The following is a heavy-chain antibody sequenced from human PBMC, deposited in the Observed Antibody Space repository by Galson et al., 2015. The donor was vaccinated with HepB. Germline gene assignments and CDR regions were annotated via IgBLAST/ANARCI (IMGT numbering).Heavy chain of an antibody. CDR3: ARDSFYDNTGYPVPRNFGVDV. CDR1: GDSVSSSTAA. J-gene: IGHJ6*02. D-gene: IGHD3-22*01. V-gene: IGHV6-1*01. CDR2: TYYRSKWYN. Sequence: CAISGDSVSSSTAAWNWIRQSPSRGLEWLGRTYYRSKWYNDYAVSVKSRITINPDTSKNQFSLQLNPVTPDDTAVYYCARDSFYDNTGYPVPRNFGVDVGGQGTTVTVSS.